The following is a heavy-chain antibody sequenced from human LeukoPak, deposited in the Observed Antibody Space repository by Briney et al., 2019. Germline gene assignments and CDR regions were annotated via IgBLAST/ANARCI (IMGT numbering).Heavy chain of an antibody. CDR1: GGSFSVYY. J-gene: IGHJ5*02. Sequence: KPSETLSLTCAVYGGSFSVYYWSWIRQPPGKGLECIGEINHSGSTNYNPSLKSRVTISVDTSKNQFSLKLSSVTAADTAVYYCARGDFWSGPGSHNWFDPWGQGTLVTVSS. V-gene: IGHV4-34*01. CDR2: INHSGST. D-gene: IGHD3-3*01. CDR3: ARGDFWSGPGSHNWFDP.